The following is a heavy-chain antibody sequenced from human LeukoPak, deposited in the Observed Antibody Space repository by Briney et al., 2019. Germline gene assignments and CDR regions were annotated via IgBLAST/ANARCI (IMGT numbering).Heavy chain of an antibody. Sequence: GGSLRLSCAASEFTFSSFWMSWVRQAPGKGLEWVANIKQDGSEKRYVDSVKGRFTISRDNAKNSLYLQMNSLSAEDTAVYYCARGSGGWTSPFDYWGQGTLVTVSS. CDR3: ARGSGGWTSPFDY. CDR2: IKQDGSEK. V-gene: IGHV3-7*01. J-gene: IGHJ4*02. D-gene: IGHD6-19*01. CDR1: EFTFSSFW.